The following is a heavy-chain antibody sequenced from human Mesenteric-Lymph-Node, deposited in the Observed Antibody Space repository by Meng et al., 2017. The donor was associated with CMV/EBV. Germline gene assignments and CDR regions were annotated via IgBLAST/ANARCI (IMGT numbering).Heavy chain of an antibody. CDR1: GASISSPKYN. V-gene: IGHV4-39*07. D-gene: IGHD6-13*01. J-gene: IGHJ4*02. Sequence: CTGSGASISSPKYNWDWIRRPPGKGLEWIGSIYYSGSADHNPSLKSRVTISVDKSKNQFSLKLSSVTAADTAVYYCARNDQQLDFLDYWGQGTLVTVSS. CDR2: IYYSGSA. CDR3: ARNDQQLDFLDY.